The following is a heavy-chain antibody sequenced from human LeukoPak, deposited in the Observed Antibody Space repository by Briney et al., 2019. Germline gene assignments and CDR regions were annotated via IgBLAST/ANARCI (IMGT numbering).Heavy chain of an antibody. Sequence: SETLSLTCAVYAGSFSGYYWSWIRQPPGKGLEWIGEINHSGSTNYNPSLKSRVTISVDTSKNQFSLKLSSVTAADPAVYYCGRGRDGYKNDWVDPWGQGTLVTGSS. CDR2: INHSGST. V-gene: IGHV4-34*01. J-gene: IGHJ5*02. CDR1: AGSFSGYY. CDR3: GRGRDGYKNDWVDP. D-gene: IGHD5-24*01.